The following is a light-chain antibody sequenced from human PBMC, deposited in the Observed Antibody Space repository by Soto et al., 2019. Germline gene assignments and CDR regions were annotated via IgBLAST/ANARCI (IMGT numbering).Light chain of an antibody. CDR2: GNS. CDR1: SSNIGAGYD. V-gene: IGLV1-40*01. CDR3: SVWDDSLNGPV. J-gene: IGLJ3*02. Sequence: QSVLTQPPSVSGAPGQRVTISCTGSSSNIGAGYDVHWYQQLPGTAPKLLIYGNSNRPSGVPDQFSGSKSGTSASLVITGLQAEDEADYFCSVWDDSLNGPVFGGGTKLTVL.